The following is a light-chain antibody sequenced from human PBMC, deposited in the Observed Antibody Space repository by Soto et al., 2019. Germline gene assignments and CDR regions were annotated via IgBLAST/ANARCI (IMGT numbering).Light chain of an antibody. CDR2: NHN. CDR3: AVWDDSLNGFV. V-gene: IGLV1-44*01. CDR1: SSNIGSNS. Sequence: QSVLTQPPSASGTPGQRVTISCSGTSSNIGSNSVNWYQHLPGTAPKLLIYNHNQRPSGVPDRFSGSKSGTSASLAISGLQSEAEADYYCAVWDDSLNGFVFGAGTKVTVL. J-gene: IGLJ1*01.